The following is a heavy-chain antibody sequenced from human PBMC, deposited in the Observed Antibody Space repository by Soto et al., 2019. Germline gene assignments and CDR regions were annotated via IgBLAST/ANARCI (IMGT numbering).Heavy chain of an antibody. CDR2: ICAYNGNT. D-gene: IGHD3-16*02. Sequence: QVQLVQSGAEVKKPGASVKVSCKASGYTFTSYGISWVRQAPGQGLEWMGWICAYNGNTNHAQKLQGRVTMTTDTSTSTAYMELRSLRSDDTAVYYCARSRMITFGGVIVDDYWGQGPLVTVSS. V-gene: IGHV1-18*01. J-gene: IGHJ4*02. CDR3: ARSRMITFGGVIVDDY. CDR1: GYTFTSYG.